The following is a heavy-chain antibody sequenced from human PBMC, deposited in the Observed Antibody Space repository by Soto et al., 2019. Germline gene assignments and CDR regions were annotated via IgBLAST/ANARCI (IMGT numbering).Heavy chain of an antibody. CDR3: AHNWGMEDYFDY. D-gene: IGHD3-16*01. CDR2: IYWNDDK. Sequence: GPTRVNPTQTLPLTYPLSGFSLSTSGVGVGWIRQPPGKALEWLALIYWNDDKRYSPSLKSRLTITKDTSKNQVVLTMTNMDPVDTATYYCAHNWGMEDYFDYWGQGTLVTVSS. J-gene: IGHJ4*02. V-gene: IGHV2-5*01. CDR1: GFSLSTSGVG.